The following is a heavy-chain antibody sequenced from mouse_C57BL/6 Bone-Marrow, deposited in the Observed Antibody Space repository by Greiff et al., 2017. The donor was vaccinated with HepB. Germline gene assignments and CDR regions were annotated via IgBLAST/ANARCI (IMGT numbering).Heavy chain of an antibody. CDR3: ANYDYDDDY. J-gene: IGHJ2*01. CDR2: INPNNGGT. Sequence: VQLQQSGPELVKPGASVKISCKASGYTFTDYYMNWVKQSHGKSLEWIGDINPNNGGTSYNQKFKGKATLTVDKSSSTAYMELRSLTSEDSAVYYCANYDYDDDYWGQGTTLTVSS. V-gene: IGHV1-26*01. D-gene: IGHD2-4*01. CDR1: GYTFTDYY.